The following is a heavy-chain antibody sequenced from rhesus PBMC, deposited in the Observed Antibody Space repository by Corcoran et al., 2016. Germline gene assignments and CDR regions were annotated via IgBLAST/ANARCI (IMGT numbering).Heavy chain of an antibody. CDR2: IWYAGSKK. V-gene: IGHV3-54*02. D-gene: IGHD2-39*02. J-gene: IGHJ6*01. Sequence: DVQLVESGGGLFPPGGSLNLSCAASGFPFSRYGMHWVRTDPGTWLEWGGVIWYAGSKKYYADSVKDRVTISRDNSKNMLDLQMNNLRVEDMAVYYGVKDLRGCSGGVCYTSYGLDSWGQGVVVTVSA. CDR1: GFPFSRYG. CDR3: VKDLRGCSGGVCYTSYGLDS.